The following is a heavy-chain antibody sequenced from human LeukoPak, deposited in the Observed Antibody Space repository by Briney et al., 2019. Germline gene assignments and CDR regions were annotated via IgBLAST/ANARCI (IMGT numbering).Heavy chain of an antibody. D-gene: IGHD4-23*01. CDR2: IYYSGST. CDR1: GGSISSYY. CDR3: ARDVDGGNGESYFDY. V-gene: IGHV4-59*01. Sequence: SETLSLTCTVSGGSISSYYWSWVRQPPGKGLEWIGYIYYSGSTNYNPSLKSRVTILVDTSKNQFSLKLSSVTAADTAVYYCARDVDGGNGESYFDYWGQGTLVTVSS. J-gene: IGHJ4*02.